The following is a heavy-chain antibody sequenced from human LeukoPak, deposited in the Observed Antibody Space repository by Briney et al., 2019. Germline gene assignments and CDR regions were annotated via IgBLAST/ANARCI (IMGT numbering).Heavy chain of an antibody. CDR1: GGTFSSYA. J-gene: IGHJ4*02. D-gene: IGHD6-13*01. CDR2: IIPIFGAA. CDR3: ARDWYSSSWYYFDY. V-gene: IGHV1-69*13. Sequence: SVKVSCKASGGTFSSYAISWVRQAPGQGLEWMGGIIPIFGAANYAQKFQGRVTITADESTSTDYMELSSLRSEDTAVYYWARDWYSSSWYYFDYWGQGTLVTVSS.